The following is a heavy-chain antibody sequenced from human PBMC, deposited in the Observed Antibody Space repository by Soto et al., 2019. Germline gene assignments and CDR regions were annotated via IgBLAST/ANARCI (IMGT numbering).Heavy chain of an antibody. D-gene: IGHD1-26*01. V-gene: IGHV3-30-3*01. Sequence: QVQLVESGGGVVQPGRSLRLSCAASGFTFSSYAMHWVRQAPGKGLEWVAVISYDGSNKYYADSVKGRFTISRDNSKNTLYLQRNSLRAEDTAVYYCARDQGLLSHYCYYYGMDVWGQGTTVTVSS. J-gene: IGHJ6*02. CDR2: ISYDGSNK. CDR3: ARDQGLLSHYCYYYGMDV. CDR1: GFTFSSYA.